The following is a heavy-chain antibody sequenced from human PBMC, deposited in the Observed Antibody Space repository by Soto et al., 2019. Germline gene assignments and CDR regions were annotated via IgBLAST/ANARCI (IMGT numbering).Heavy chain of an antibody. CDR1: GASVSHGY. CDR2: MYFGGSF. D-gene: IGHD3-22*01. Sequence: PSETLSLTCNVSGASVSHGYWSWIRQPPGKALEWIGFMYFGGSFNYNPSLTSRATISVETSKNQFSMKLTSVTASDTAVYYCARRYYDSTGFAVDPWGQGTLVTVSS. CDR3: ARRYYDSTGFAVDP. J-gene: IGHJ5*02. V-gene: IGHV4-59*02.